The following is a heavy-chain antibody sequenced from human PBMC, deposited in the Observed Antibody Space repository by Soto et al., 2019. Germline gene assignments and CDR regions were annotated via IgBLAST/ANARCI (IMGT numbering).Heavy chain of an antibody. CDR1: GRSFSAYY. CDR2: INHSGNT. Sequence: SETLSLTCAVYGRSFSAYYWSWIRQPPGKGLEWVGEINHSGNTNYNPSLKSRVTISVDTSKNQFSLKLSSVTAAATVVYYGAGGSGLLWFGGGQGTLVTVAS. CDR3: AGGSGLLWFG. V-gene: IGHV4-34*01. J-gene: IGHJ4*02. D-gene: IGHD3-10*01.